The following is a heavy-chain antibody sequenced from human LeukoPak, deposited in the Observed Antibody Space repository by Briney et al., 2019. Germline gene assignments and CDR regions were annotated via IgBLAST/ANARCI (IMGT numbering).Heavy chain of an antibody. V-gene: IGHV3-20*01. Sequence: GGPLRLSCAASGFTFDDYGMSWVRQAPGKGLEWVSGINWNGGSTGYADSVKGRFTISRDNAKNSLYLQMNSLRAEDTALYHCARGALLGYYGSGSYWDYYGMDVWGQGTTVTVSS. J-gene: IGHJ6*02. D-gene: IGHD3-10*01. CDR3: ARGALLGYYGSGSYWDYYGMDV. CDR1: GFTFDDYG. CDR2: INWNGGST.